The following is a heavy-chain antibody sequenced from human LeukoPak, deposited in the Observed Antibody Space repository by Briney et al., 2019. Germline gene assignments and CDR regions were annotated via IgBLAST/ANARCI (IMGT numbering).Heavy chain of an antibody. CDR1: GGSISSYY. CDR2: NHYSGST. D-gene: IGHD3-3*01. Sequence: SETLSLTCSVSGGSISSYYWNWIRQPPGKGLEWVGYNHYSGSTNYNPSLNSRVTISIDMSQNQFSLNLTSVTAADTAVYYCARDFVGLKSYGMDVWGQGTTVTVSS. J-gene: IGHJ6*02. V-gene: IGHV4-59*01. CDR3: ARDFVGLKSYGMDV.